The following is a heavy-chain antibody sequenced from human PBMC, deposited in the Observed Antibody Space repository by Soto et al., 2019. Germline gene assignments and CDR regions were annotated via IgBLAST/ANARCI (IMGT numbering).Heavy chain of an antibody. J-gene: IGHJ3*01. CDR3: AGETSDYDFLAAPTTFDF. CDR2: INHSGST. D-gene: IGHD3-9*01. V-gene: IGHV4-59*12. CDR1: GGSINSYY. Sequence: SETLSLTCTVSGGSINSYYWSWIRQPPGKGLEWIGEINHSGSTNYNPSLMSRVTISVDTSRKQISLTLTSVTAADTAVYYCAGETSDYDFLAAPTTFDFWGQGTMVTVSS.